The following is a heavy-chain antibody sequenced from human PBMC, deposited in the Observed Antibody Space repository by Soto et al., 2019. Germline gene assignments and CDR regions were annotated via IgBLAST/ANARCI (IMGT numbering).Heavy chain of an antibody. CDR2: IYWDDDK. V-gene: IGHV2-5*02. D-gene: IGHD6-6*01. J-gene: IGHJ2*01. CDR3: SLTLYSSSSDCYFDL. Sequence: QITLKESGPTLVKPTQTLTLTCTFSGFSLSTSGVGVGWIRQPLGKALEVLALIYWDDDKRYSPSLKSRLTITKNTHKYQVALTMTSIDPVDTATYYCSLTLYSSSSDCYFDLWGRGTLVTVSS. CDR1: GFSLSTSGVG.